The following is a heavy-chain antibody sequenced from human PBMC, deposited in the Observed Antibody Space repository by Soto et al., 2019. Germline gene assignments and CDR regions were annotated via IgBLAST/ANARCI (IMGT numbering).Heavy chain of an antibody. Sequence: KTSETLSLTFTVSGGSISSSSYYWGWIRQPTGKGLEWIGSIYYSGSTYYNPSLKSRVTISVDTSKNQFSLKLSSVTAADTAVYYCARHRTDSSSWGWHAEYFQHWGQGTLVTVSS. J-gene: IGHJ1*01. CDR1: GGSISSSSYY. V-gene: IGHV4-39*01. CDR3: ARHRTDSSSWGWHAEYFQH. CDR2: IYYSGST. D-gene: IGHD6-13*01.